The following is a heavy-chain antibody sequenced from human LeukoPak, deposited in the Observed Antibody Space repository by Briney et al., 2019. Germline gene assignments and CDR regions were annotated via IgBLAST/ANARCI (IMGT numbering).Heavy chain of an antibody. D-gene: IGHD6-13*01. CDR1: GYTFTSYG. CDR2: ISAYNGNT. V-gene: IGHV1-18*01. Sequence: GASVKVSCKASGYTFTSYGISWVRQAPGQGLEWMGWISAYNGNTNYAQKLQGRVTMTTDTSTSTAYMELRSLRSDDTAVYYCARVRWDIAAAATGIDYWGQGTLVTVSS. CDR3: ARVRWDIAAAATGIDY. J-gene: IGHJ4*02.